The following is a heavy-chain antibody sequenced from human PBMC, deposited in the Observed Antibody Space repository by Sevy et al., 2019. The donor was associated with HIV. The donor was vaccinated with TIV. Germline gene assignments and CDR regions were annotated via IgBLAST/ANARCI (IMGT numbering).Heavy chain of an antibody. Sequence: SETLSLTCAVYGGSFSGYYWSWIRQPPGKGLEWIGEINHSGSTNYNPSLKSRVTISVDTSKNQFSLKLSSVTAADTAVYYWARDAVSCSSTSCSNWFDPWGQGTLVTVSS. D-gene: IGHD2-2*01. CDR2: INHSGST. V-gene: IGHV4-34*01. J-gene: IGHJ5*02. CDR1: GGSFSGYY. CDR3: ARDAVSCSSTSCSNWFDP.